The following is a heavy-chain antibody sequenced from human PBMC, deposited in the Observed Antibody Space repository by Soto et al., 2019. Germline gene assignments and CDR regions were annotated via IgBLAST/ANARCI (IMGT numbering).Heavy chain of an antibody. CDR2: IRSSGGST. Sequence: GGSLRLSCAASGFTFSGYAMSWVRQAPGKGLEWVSAIRSSGGSTFYADSVEGRFTISRDDSKNTLYLQMDSLRAEDTAVYHCAKNRGSGNPYYYDMAVWGQGTTLTVSS. CDR3: AKNRGSGNPYYYDMAV. CDR1: GFTFSGYA. V-gene: IGHV3-23*01. D-gene: IGHD3-10*01. J-gene: IGHJ6*02.